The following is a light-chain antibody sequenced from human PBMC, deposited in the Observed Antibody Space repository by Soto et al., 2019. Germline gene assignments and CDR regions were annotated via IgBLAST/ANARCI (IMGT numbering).Light chain of an antibody. J-gene: IGKJ5*01. CDR2: GAS. Sequence: EIVLTQSPGTLSLSPGERATLSCRASQSVSTNLAWYQHKPGQAPRLFISGASSRATGIPDRFSGRGSGTDFTLTISRLEPEDFVLYYCQHYGDSPITFGQGTRLEI. V-gene: IGKV3-20*01. CDR3: QHYGDSPIT. CDR1: QSVSTN.